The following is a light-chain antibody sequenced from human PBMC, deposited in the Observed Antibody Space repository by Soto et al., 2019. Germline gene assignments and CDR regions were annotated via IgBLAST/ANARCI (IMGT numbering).Light chain of an antibody. CDR3: SSYVGSNTYV. CDR1: SSDVGGYNS. J-gene: IGLJ1*01. CDR2: EVT. Sequence: QSVLTQPPSASGSPGQSVTISCTGTSSDVGGYNSVSWYQQHPGKAPKLMIYEVTKRPSGVPDRFSGSKSGYTASLTVSGLQAEEEADYYCSSYVGSNTYVFGTGNKVTVL. V-gene: IGLV2-8*01.